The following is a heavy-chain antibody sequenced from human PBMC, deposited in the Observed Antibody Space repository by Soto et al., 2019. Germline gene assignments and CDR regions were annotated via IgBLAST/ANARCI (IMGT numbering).Heavy chain of an antibody. CDR1: GFTFSSYA. CDR3: VATMVRGVMRGLFDC. V-gene: IGHV3-23*01. D-gene: IGHD3-10*01. J-gene: IGHJ4*02. Sequence: GGSLRLSCAASGFTFSSYAMSWVRQAPGKGLEWVSAISGSGGSTYYADSVKGRFTISRDNSKNTLYLQMNSLRAEDTAVYYCVATMVRGVMRGLFDCWGQGTLVTVSS. CDR2: ISGSGGST.